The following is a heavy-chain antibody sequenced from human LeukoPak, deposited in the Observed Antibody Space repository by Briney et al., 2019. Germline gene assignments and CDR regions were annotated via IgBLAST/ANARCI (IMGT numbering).Heavy chain of an antibody. CDR1: GGSISSYY. CDR3: ASRTTVTTSGAFDI. D-gene: IGHD4-17*01. CDR2: IYTSGST. V-gene: IGHV4-4*07. J-gene: IGHJ3*02. Sequence: PSDTLSLACTLCGGSISSYYWSWIRQPAGKGLEWIGRIYTSGSTNYNPSLKSRVTMSVDTSKNQFSLKLSSVTAADTAVYYCASRTTVTTSGAFDIWGQGTMVTVSS.